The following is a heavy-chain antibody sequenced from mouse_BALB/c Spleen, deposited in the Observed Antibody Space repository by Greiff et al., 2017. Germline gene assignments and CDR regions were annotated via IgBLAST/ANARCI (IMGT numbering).Heavy chain of an antibody. CDR3: ARDRNYDYDHYAMDY. D-gene: IGHD2-4*01. CDR2: IWGDGST. V-gene: IGHV2-6-7*01. Sequence: QVQLKESGPGLVAPSQSLSITCTVSGFSLTGYGVNWVRQPPGKGLEWLGMIWGDGSTDYNSALKSRLSISKDNSKSQVFLKMNSLQTDDTARYYCARDRNYDYDHYAMDYWGQGTSVTVSS. CDR1: GFSLTGYG. J-gene: IGHJ4*01.